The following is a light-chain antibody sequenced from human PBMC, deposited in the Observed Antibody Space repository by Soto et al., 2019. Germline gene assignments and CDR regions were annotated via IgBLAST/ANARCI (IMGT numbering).Light chain of an antibody. J-gene: IGKJ5*01. V-gene: IGKV3-20*01. CDR1: QSVSSSY. CDR2: GPS. CDR3: QQYGSSPRT. Sequence: EIVLTQSPGTLSLSPGERATLSCRASQSVSSSYLAWYQQKPCQAPRLLTYGPSSRATGIPDRFSGSGSGTDSTLTISSLEPEDFAVYYCQQYGSSPRTFGQGTRLEIK.